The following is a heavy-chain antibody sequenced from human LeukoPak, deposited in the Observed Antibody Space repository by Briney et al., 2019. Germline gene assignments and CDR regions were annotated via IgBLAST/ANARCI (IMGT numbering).Heavy chain of an antibody. CDR2: IYYSGST. D-gene: IGHD3-10*01. CDR3: ARHTSGSYYSRFDY. J-gene: IGHJ4*02. Sequence: SETLSLTCSVSSGSISTYYWSWIRQPPGKGLEWIGSIYYSGSTYYNPSLKSRVTISGDTSRNQFSLKLSSVTAADTAVYYCARHTSGSYYSRFDYWGQGTLVTVSS. CDR1: SGSISTYY. V-gene: IGHV4-59*08.